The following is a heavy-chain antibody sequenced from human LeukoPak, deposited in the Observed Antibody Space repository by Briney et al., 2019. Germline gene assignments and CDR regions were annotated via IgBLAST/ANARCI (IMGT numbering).Heavy chain of an antibody. J-gene: IGHJ4*02. Sequence: GASVKVSCKASGGTFSSYAISWVRQAPGQGLEWMGIINPSGGSTSYAQKFQGRVTMTRDTSTSTVYMELSSLRSEDTAVYYCARGPDELRYWGQGTLVTVSS. CDR3: ARGPDELRY. D-gene: IGHD1-26*01. CDR2: INPSGGST. V-gene: IGHV1-46*01. CDR1: GGTFSSYA.